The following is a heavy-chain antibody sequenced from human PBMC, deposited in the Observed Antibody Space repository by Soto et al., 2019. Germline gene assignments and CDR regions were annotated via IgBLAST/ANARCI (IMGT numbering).Heavy chain of an antibody. CDR3: TRGGNYYFDY. CDR1: GFTFSTSW. D-gene: IGHD1-7*01. Sequence: EVQLVEAGGGLVQPGGSLRLSCAASGFTFSTSWIHWVRQAPGKGLVWVSRINGDGGTINYADSVKGRFTISRDNAKNPVYLQMNSLSADDTGVYYCTRGGNYYFDYWGQGTLVTVSS. V-gene: IGHV3-74*01. CDR2: INGDGGTI. J-gene: IGHJ4*02.